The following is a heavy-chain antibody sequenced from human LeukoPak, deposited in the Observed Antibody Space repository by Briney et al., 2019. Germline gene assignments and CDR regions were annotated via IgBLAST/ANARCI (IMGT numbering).Heavy chain of an antibody. CDR3: AREGRRKEHQGVEY. J-gene: IGHJ4*02. CDR2: IKQDGSEK. CDR1: GFTFSCYW. V-gene: IGHV3-7*01. Sequence: GGSLRLSCAASGFTFSCYWMSWVRQAPGKGLEWVANIKQDGSEKYYVDSVKGRFTISRDNAKNSLYLQMNSLRAEDTAVYYCAREGRRKEHQGVEYWGQGTLVTVSS.